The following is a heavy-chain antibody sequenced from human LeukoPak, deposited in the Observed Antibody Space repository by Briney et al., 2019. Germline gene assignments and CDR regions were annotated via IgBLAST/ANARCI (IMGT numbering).Heavy chain of an antibody. J-gene: IGHJ1*01. CDR3: ARDRIRREMATMGYFQH. CDR1: GFTFSSYA. CDR2: ISYDGSNK. Sequence: PGGSLRLSCAASGFTFSSYAMHWVRQAPGKGLEWVAVISYDGSNKYYADSVKGRFTISRDNSKNTLYLQMNSLRAEDTAVYYCARDRIRREMATMGYFQHWGQGTLVTVSS. V-gene: IGHV3-30*04. D-gene: IGHD5-24*01.